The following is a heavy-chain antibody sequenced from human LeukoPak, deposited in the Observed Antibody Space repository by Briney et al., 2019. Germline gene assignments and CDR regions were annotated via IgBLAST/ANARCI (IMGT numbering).Heavy chain of an antibody. CDR3: ARPIVVVSANYAFDI. D-gene: IGHD2-21*02. Sequence: SVKVSCKASGGTFSSYAISWVRQAPGQGLEWMGGIIPIFGTANYAQKFQGRVTITADKSTSTAYMELSSLRSEDTAVYYCARPIVVVSANYAFDIWGQGTMVTVSS. J-gene: IGHJ3*02. CDR1: GGTFSSYA. CDR2: IIPIFGTA. V-gene: IGHV1-69*06.